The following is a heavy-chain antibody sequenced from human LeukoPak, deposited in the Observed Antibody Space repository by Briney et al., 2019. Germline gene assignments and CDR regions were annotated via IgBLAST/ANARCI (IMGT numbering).Heavy chain of an antibody. Sequence: PGGSLRLSCAASGFTFSNAWMSWVRQAPGKGLEWVGRIKSKTDGGATDYAAPVKGRFTISRDDSKNTLYLQMNSLKTEDTAVYYCTTVYDSSGYYYNYFDYWGQGTLVTVSS. CDR1: GFTFSNAW. V-gene: IGHV3-15*01. CDR2: IKSKTDGGAT. J-gene: IGHJ4*02. D-gene: IGHD3-22*01. CDR3: TTVYDSSGYYYNYFDY.